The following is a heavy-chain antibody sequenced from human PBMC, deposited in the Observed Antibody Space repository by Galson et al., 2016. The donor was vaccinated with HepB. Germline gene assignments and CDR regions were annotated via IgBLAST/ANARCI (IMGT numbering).Heavy chain of an antibody. CDR3: VRDILFGVGYFDY. CDR1: GDSISYGTSY. J-gene: IGHJ4*02. CDR2: ISFTGST. V-gene: IGHV4-30-4*01. Sequence: TLSLTCTASGDSISYGTSYWSWVRQPQGKGLEWIGWISFTGSTYYNLSLKSRVTMSLGTSNNQHSLKLTSVTAAVTAVYYCVRDILFGVGYFDYWGQGALVTVSS. D-gene: IGHD2-21*01.